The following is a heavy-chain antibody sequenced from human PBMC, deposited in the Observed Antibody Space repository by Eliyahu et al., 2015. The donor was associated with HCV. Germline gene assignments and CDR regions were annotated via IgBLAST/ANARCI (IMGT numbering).Heavy chain of an antibody. CDR1: GGSIXXSXYC. Sequence: QLQLQESGPGLVKPSETLSLTCXVSGGSIXXSXYCWGWIRQPPGKGLEGIGNIYYSGSTYYGPSLKSRVTISVDTSKNQFSLKLSSVTAADTAVYYCARADRSGAHPYYYYYYMDVWGEGTTVTVPS. V-gene: IGHV4-39*07. D-gene: IGHD2-15*01. CDR2: IYYSGST. J-gene: IGHJ6*03. CDR3: ARADRSGAHPYYYYYYMDV.